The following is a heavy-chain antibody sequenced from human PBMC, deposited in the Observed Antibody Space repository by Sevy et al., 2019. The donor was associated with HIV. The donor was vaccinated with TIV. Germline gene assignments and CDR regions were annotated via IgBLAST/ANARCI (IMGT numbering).Heavy chain of an antibody. D-gene: IGHD3-3*01. CDR3: ARDKHHDVSRGAFDF. Sequence: GGSLRLSCKVSGFSLSDYTIHWVRQAPGKGLEWVSSISSGGNYKYYADSVRGRFTLSKDNAKNILYLQMDSLRADDTAVYSCARDKHHDVSRGAFDFWGQGTMVTVSS. V-gene: IGHV3-21*01. J-gene: IGHJ3*01. CDR2: ISSGGNYK. CDR1: GFSLSDYT.